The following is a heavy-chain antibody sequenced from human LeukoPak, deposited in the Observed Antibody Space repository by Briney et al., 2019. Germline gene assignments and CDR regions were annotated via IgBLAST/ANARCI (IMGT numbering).Heavy chain of an antibody. CDR1: GYTFTGYY. D-gene: IGHD3-22*01. J-gene: IGHJ4*02. Sequence: ASVKVSCKASGYTFTGYYMHWVRQAPGQGLEWMGWINPNSGGTNYAQKFQGRVTLTRDTSISTAYMELSRLRSDDTAVYYCAKLNYYYDSSGHFDYWGQGTLVTVSS. CDR3: AKLNYYYDSSGHFDY. V-gene: IGHV1-2*02. CDR2: INPNSGGT.